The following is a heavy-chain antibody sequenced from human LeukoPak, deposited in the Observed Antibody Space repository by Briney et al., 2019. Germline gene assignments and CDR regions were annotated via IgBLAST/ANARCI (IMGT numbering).Heavy chain of an antibody. V-gene: IGHV4-39*01. CDR2: IYYSGST. Sequence: SETLSLTCTVSGGSISSSSYYWGWIRQPPGKGLEWIGSIYYSGSTYYNPSLKSRVTISVDTSKNQFSLKLSSVTAADTAVYYCARRAPIGYYYYYYGMDVWGQGTTVTVSS. CDR1: GGSISSSSYY. J-gene: IGHJ6*02. D-gene: IGHD6-25*01. CDR3: ARRAPIGYYYYYYGMDV.